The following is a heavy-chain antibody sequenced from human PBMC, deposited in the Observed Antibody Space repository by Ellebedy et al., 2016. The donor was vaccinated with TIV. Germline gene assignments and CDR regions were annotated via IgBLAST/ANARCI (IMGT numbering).Heavy chain of an antibody. V-gene: IGHV4-31*03. D-gene: IGHD6-13*01. CDR2: IYYSGST. Sequence: SETLSLXCTVSGGSISSGDYYWSWIRQHPGKGLEWIGYIYYSGSTYYNPSLKSRVTISVDTSKNQFSLKLNSVTAADTALYYCARVGQLVVNFDYWGQGTLVTVSS. CDR3: ARVGQLVVNFDY. J-gene: IGHJ4*02. CDR1: GGSISSGDYY.